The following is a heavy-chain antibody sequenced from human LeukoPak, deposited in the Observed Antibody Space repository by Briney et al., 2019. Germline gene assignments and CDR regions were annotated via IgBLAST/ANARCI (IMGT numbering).Heavy chain of an antibody. CDR1: GFIFTGYY. D-gene: IGHD4-23*01. Sequence: ASVKVSCKASGFIFTGYYMHWVRQAPGQGLEWMGWINPNSGGTNYAQKFQGRVTMTRDTSISTAYMELSRLRSDDTAVYYCASLTDYGGNAYFDYWGQGTLVTVSS. V-gene: IGHV1-2*02. J-gene: IGHJ4*02. CDR3: ASLTDYGGNAYFDY. CDR2: INPNSGGT.